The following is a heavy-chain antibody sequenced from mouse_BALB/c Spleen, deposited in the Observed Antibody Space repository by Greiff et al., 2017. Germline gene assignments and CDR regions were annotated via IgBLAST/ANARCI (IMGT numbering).Heavy chain of an antibody. CDR3: TRSQYGNYFDY. J-gene: IGHJ2*01. CDR2: ISSGGSYT. Sequence: EVMLVESGGGLVKPGGSLKLSCAASGFTFSSYTMSWVRQTPEKRLEWVATISSGGSYTYYPDSVTGRFTISRDNAKNTLYLQMSSLKSEDTAMYYCTRSQYGNYFDYWGQGTTLTVSS. CDR1: GFTFSSYT. D-gene: IGHD2-10*02. V-gene: IGHV5-6-4*01.